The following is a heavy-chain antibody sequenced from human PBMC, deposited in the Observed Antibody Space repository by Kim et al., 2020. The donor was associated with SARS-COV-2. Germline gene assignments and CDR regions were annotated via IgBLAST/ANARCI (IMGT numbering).Heavy chain of an antibody. CDR1: GFTFSSYG. J-gene: IGHJ4*02. CDR2: ISYDGSNK. V-gene: IGHV3-30*03. Sequence: GGSLRPSCAASGFTFSSYGMHWVRQAPGKGLEWVAVISYDGSNKYYADSVKGRFTISRDNSKNTLYLQMNSLRAEDTAVYYCACSSGYYNPKFDYWGQGTLVTVSS. D-gene: IGHD3-22*01. CDR3: ACSSGYYNPKFDY.